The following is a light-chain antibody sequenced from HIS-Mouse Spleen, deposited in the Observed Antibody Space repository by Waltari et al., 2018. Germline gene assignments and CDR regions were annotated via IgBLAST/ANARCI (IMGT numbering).Light chain of an antibody. J-gene: IGLJ3*02. CDR3: SSYTSSSTLWV. CDR2: EVS. V-gene: IGLV2-14*01. Sequence: QSALTQPASVSGSPGQSFTISCTGTISAVCCYNYVSWYQQQPGKAPKLIIYEVSNRPSGVSNRFSGSKSGNTASLTISGLQAEDEADYYCSSYTSSSTLWVFGGGTKLTVL. CDR1: ISAVCCYNY.